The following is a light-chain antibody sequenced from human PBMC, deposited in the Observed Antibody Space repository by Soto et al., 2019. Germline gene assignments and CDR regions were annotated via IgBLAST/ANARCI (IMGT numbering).Light chain of an antibody. Sequence: EIVMTQSPATLSVSPGERATLSCRASQNVRSYLAWFQHKPGQAPRLLIYDASHRATGVPARFSGSGSGTDFTLTISSLEPEDFAVYYCQQRYSWPPITFGQGTRLEIK. CDR2: DAS. CDR3: QQRYSWPPIT. V-gene: IGKV3-11*01. CDR1: QNVRSY. J-gene: IGKJ5*01.